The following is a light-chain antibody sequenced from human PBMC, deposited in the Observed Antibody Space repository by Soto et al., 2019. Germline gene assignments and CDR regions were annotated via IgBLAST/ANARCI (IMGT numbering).Light chain of an antibody. Sequence: QSVLTQPPSASASLGASIKLTCTLSSGHKNYAIAWHQQKPEKGPRYLMRLNNDGSHNKGDGIPDRFSGSSSGAERYLTISSLQFEDEADYYCQTWGTDTVVFGGGTKVTVL. CDR2: LNNDGSH. J-gene: IGLJ2*01. CDR3: QTWGTDTVV. V-gene: IGLV4-69*01. CDR1: SGHKNYA.